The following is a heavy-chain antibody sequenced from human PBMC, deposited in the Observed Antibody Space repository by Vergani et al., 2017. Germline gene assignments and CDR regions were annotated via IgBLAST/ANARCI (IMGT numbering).Heavy chain of an antibody. J-gene: IGHJ6*03. CDR2: ISYDGNKK. D-gene: IGHD1-1*01. V-gene: IGHV3-30*03. Sequence: QVQLVESGGGGVQPGRSLRLSCSAAGFPFSDYGVPWVRQAPGKGLEWVSVISYDGNKKNYADSVKGRFTISRDNSKNTLYLEMNALRAEDTAVYYCARDFLTRVTTLDYYYMGVWGKGTTVTVSS. CDR3: ARDFLTRVTTLDYYYMGV. CDR1: GFPFSDYG.